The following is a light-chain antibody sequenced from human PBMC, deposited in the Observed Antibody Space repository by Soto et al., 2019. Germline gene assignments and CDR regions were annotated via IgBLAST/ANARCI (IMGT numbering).Light chain of an antibody. CDR3: SSYTSSILYV. CDR2: DVS. V-gene: IGLV2-14*03. CDR1: SSDVGGYDY. Sequence: QSVLTQPASVSGSPGQSITISCTGTSSDVGGYDYVSWYQHHPGKAPKLMIYDVSNRPSGVSNRFSGSKSGNTASLTISGLQAEDEADYYCSSYTSSILYVFGTGTKLTVL. J-gene: IGLJ1*01.